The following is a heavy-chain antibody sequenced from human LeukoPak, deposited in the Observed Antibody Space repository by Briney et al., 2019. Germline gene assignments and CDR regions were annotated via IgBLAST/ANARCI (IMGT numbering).Heavy chain of an antibody. V-gene: IGHV3-74*01. CDR1: GFTFSSYS. CDR2: INSDGSII. Sequence: TGGSLRLSCAASGFTFSSYSMNWVRQAPGKGLVWVSRINSDGSIISYADSVKGRFTISRDNAKNTLYLQMNSLRVEDTAVYYCARDRGSTDFDYWGQGTLVTVSS. CDR3: ARDRGSTDFDY. D-gene: IGHD1-26*01. J-gene: IGHJ4*02.